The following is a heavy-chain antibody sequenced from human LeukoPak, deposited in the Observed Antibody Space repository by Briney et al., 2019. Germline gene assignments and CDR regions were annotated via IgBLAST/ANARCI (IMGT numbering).Heavy chain of an antibody. J-gene: IGHJ5*02. CDR3: ARHYGP. V-gene: IGHV4-59*05. D-gene: IGHD3-10*01. CDR1: GFTVSSKY. Sequence: GSLRLSCAVSGFTVSSKYMSWVRQAPGKGLEWIGSIYYSGSTYYNPSLKSRVTISVDTSKNQFSLKLSSVTAADTAVYYCARHYGPWGQGTLVTVSS. CDR2: IYYSGST.